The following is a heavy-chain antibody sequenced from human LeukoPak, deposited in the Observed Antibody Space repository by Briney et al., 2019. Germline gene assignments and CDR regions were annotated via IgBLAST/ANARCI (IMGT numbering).Heavy chain of an antibody. J-gene: IGHJ4*02. D-gene: IGHD5-12*01. V-gene: IGHV1-69*01. CDR3: ARDGGYSGYYYFDY. CDR2: IIPIFGTA. CDR1: GGTFSSYA. Sequence: ASVKVSCKASGGTFSSYAISWVRQAPGQGLEWMGGIIPIFGTANYAQKFQGRVTITADESTSTAYVELSSLRSEDTAVYYCARDGGYSGYYYFDYWGQGTLVTVSS.